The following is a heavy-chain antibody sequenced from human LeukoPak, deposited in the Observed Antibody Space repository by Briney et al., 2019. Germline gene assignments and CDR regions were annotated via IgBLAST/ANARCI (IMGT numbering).Heavy chain of an antibody. CDR1: GFTFSSYG. J-gene: IGHJ4*02. CDR2: ISYDGSNK. V-gene: IGHV3-30*18. Sequence: GGSLRLSCAASGFTFSSYGMHWVRQAPGKGLEWVVVISYDGSNKYYADSVKGRFTISRDNSKNTLYLQMNSLRAEDTAVYYCAKRYSGSSFDYWGQGTLVTVSS. CDR3: AKRYSGSSFDY. D-gene: IGHD1-26*01.